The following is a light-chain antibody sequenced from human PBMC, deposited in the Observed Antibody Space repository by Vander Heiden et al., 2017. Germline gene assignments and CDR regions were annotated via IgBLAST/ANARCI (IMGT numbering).Light chain of an antibody. CDR1: QSISTW. J-gene: IGKJ5*01. V-gene: IGKV1-5*03. Sequence: DIQMTQSPSTLSASVGDRVTITCRASQSISTWLAWYQQKPGKAPKLLIYKASSLESGVPSRFSGSGSGTEFTLTISSLQPDDFATYYCQRYNSYPITFGQGTRL. CDR2: KAS. CDR3: QRYNSYPIT.